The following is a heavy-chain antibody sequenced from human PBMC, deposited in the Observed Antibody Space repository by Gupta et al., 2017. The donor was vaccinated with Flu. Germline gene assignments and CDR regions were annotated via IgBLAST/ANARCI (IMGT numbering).Heavy chain of an antibody. D-gene: IGHD2-15*01. CDR3: ARAPSIAGWYFDL. CDR1: Y. CDR2: VNPESGGT. V-gene: IGHV1-2*02. J-gene: IGHJ2*01. Sequence: YLHWERQAPGQGLEWVAWVNPESGGTFYAQKFQGRVTLTRDTSVNTAFMDLTGLTSDDTAMYYCARAPSIAGWYFDLWGRGTLVTVSS.